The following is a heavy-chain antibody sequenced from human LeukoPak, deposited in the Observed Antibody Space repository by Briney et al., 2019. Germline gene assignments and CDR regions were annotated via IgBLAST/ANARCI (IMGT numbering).Heavy chain of an antibody. J-gene: IGHJ4*02. V-gene: IGHV3-15*01. CDR2: IKSKTDGGTT. Sequence: GGSLRLSCAASGFTFSNAWMSWVRQAPGKGLEWVGCIKSKTDGGTTDYAAPVKGRFTISRDDSKNTLYLQMNSLKTEDTAVYYCAKFGTSGYYSGYFDYWGQGTLVTVSS. CDR1: GFTFSNAW. D-gene: IGHD3-3*01. CDR3: AKFGTSGYYSGYFDY.